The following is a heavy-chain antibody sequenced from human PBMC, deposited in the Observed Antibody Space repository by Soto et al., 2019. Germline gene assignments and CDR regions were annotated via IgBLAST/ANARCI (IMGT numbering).Heavy chain of an antibody. CDR1: GFTFTSSA. V-gene: IGHV1-58*01. CDR3: AAEINFGVVNVWGGVDV. J-gene: IGHJ6*02. CDR2: IVVGSGNT. Sequence: GASVKVSCKASGFTFTSSAVQWVRQARGQRLEWIGWIVVGSGNTNYAQKFQERVTITRDMSTSTAYMELSSLRSEDTAVYYCAAEINFGVVNVWGGVDVWGQGTTVTVSS. D-gene: IGHD3-3*01.